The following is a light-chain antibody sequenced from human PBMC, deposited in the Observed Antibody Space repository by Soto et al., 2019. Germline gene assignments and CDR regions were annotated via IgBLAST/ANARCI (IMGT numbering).Light chain of an antibody. CDR2: EVS. CDR3: SSYTSSSTVV. CDR1: SSDVGAYNY. V-gene: IGLV2-14*01. J-gene: IGLJ2*01. Sequence: QSVLTQPASVSGSPGQSITISCTGTSSDVGAYNYVSWYQQYPGTAPKVMIYEVSSRPSGVSHRFSGSKSGNTASLTISGLQPEDEADYYCSSYTSSSTVVFGGGTKLTVL.